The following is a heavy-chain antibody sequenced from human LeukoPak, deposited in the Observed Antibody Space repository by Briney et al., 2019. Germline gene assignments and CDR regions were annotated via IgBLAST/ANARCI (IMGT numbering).Heavy chain of an antibody. D-gene: IGHD3-10*01. J-gene: IGHJ4*02. Sequence: SETLSLTCAVYGGSFSGYYWSWIRQPPGKGLEWIGEINHSGSTNYNPSLKSRVTISVDTSKNQFSLKLSSVTAADTAVNYCARATMVTMVRGVIAPYFDYWGQGTLVTVSS. CDR2: INHSGST. CDR1: GGSFSGYY. V-gene: IGHV4-34*01. CDR3: ARATMVTMVRGVIAPYFDY.